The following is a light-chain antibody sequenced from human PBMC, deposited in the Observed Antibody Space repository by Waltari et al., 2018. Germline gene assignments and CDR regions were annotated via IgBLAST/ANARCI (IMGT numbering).Light chain of an antibody. CDR1: QSITNF. J-gene: IGKJ2*01. V-gene: IGKV1-39*01. CDR3: QQSHSSS. CDR2: GAS. Sequence: DIQMTQSPSSLSASVGDRVTIPCRASQSITNFLNWYQHKPGKAPKILIYGASTLQSGVPSRFSGSGSGTDFTLTITSLQPEDFASYYCQQSHSSSFGQGTRLEIK.